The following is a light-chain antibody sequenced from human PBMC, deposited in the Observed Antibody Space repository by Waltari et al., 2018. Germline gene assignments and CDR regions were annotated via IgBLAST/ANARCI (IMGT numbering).Light chain of an antibody. CDR3: QQSYSTPLT. J-gene: IGKJ4*01. V-gene: IGKV1-39*01. Sequence: DIQMTQSPSSLSASVGDRVTITCRASQSISSYLNWYQHKPGKAPKLLIYAASSLQSGVPSRVSGSGSGSDFTLTISSLQPEDFATYYCQQSYSTPLTCGGGTKVEIK. CDR2: AAS. CDR1: QSISSY.